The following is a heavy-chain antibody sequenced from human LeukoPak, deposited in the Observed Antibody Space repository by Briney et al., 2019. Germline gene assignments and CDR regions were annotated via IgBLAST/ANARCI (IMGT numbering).Heavy chain of an antibody. CDR1: GFTCSNAW. J-gene: IGHJ4*02. CDR2: IRYDVTNK. Sequence: PGGSLRLSCAASGFTCSNAWMSWVRQAPGKGLEWVAFIRYDVTNKYYADSVKGRFTISRDNSKNTLYLQMNSLRAEDTAVYYCAKQRELLFDYWGQGTLVTVSS. D-gene: IGHD1-26*01. V-gene: IGHV3-30*02. CDR3: AKQRELLFDY.